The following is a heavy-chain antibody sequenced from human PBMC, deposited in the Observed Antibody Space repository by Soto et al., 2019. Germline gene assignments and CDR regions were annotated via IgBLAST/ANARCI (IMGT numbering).Heavy chain of an antibody. CDR2: IHDSGST. Sequence: SETLSLTCTVSGGSISSGGYYWNWIRQHPGKGLEWIGYIHDSGSTYYKTSLKSRLIISLDASRNQFSLKLSSVTAADTAVFYCARASRGVLSRGAMDVWGQGITVTVSS. J-gene: IGHJ6*02. CDR3: ARASRGVLSRGAMDV. CDR1: GGSISSGGYY. D-gene: IGHD2-8*01. V-gene: IGHV4-31*02.